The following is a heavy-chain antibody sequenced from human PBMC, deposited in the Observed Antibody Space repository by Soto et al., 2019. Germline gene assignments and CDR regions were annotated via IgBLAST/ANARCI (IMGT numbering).Heavy chain of an antibody. CDR3: ARWSRISLVGDAFDI. CDR1: GFTFSSYS. Sequence: PGGSLRLSCAASGFTFSSYSMNWVRQAPGKGLEWVSYVSSSSSTIYYADSVKGRFTISRDNAKNSLYLQMNSLRAEDTAVYYCARWSRISLVGDAFDIWGQGTMVTVSS. CDR2: VSSSSSTI. V-gene: IGHV3-48*01. J-gene: IGHJ3*02.